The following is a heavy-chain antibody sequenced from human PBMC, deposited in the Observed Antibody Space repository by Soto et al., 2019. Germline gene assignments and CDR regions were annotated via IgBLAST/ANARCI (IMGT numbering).Heavy chain of an antibody. CDR1: GFTFSRYW. Sequence: PGGSLRLSCAASGFTFSRYWMSWVRQAPGKGLERVANIKQDGSEKWYVDSVKGRFTISRDNAKNSLYLQMISLRDEDTGIYYCARALILTGYYIHDALDIWGQGTMVTVSS. CDR3: ARALILTGYYIHDALDI. CDR2: IKQDGSEK. J-gene: IGHJ3*02. D-gene: IGHD3-9*01. V-gene: IGHV3-7*02.